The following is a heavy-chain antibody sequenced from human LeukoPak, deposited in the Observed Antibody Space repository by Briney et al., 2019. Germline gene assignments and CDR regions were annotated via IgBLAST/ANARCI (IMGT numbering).Heavy chain of an antibody. CDR3: ARVNWNFNAFDI. V-gene: IGHV1-2*02. J-gene: IGHJ3*02. CDR1: GYTFTGYY. D-gene: IGHD1-7*01. Sequence: RASVKVSCKASGYTFTGYYMHWVRQAPGQGLQWMGWINPNSGGTNYAQKFQDRVTMTRDTSISTAYMELSRLRSDDTAVYYCARVNWNFNAFDIWGQGTMVTVSS. CDR2: INPNSGGT.